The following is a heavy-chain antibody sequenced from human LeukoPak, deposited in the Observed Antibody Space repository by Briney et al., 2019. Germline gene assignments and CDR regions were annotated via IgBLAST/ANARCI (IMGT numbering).Heavy chain of an antibody. Sequence: ASVRVSCKASGYTFTSYDINWVRQATGQGLEWMGWMNPNSGNTGYAQKFQGRVTMTRNTSISTAYMELSSLRSEDTAVYYCARGSSHDYPSHYWGQGALVTVSS. J-gene: IGHJ4*02. D-gene: IGHD4-11*01. V-gene: IGHV1-8*01. CDR3: ARGSSHDYPSHY. CDR1: GYTFTSYD. CDR2: MNPNSGNT.